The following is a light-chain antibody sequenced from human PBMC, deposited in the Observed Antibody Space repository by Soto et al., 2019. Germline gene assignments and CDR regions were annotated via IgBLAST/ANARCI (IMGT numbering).Light chain of an antibody. J-gene: IGKJ1*01. CDR3: QQYNRYSPWT. Sequence: DIQMTQSPSTLSASVGDRVTITCWSSQSISIWLAWYQQKPGKAPKLLIYKASTLESGVPSRFSRGGSGTEFTLTISSLQPDGFATYCCQQYNRYSPWTFARGTTGEIK. CDR2: KAS. V-gene: IGKV1-5*03. CDR1: QSISIW.